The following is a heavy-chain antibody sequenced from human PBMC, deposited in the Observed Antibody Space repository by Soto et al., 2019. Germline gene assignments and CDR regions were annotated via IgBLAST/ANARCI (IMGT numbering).Heavy chain of an antibody. Sequence: GASVKVSCKASGYTSTSYGISWVRQAPGQGLEWMGWISAYNGNTNYAQKLQGRVTMTTDTSTSTAYMELRSLRSDDTAVYYCARDRVAVAGPSGPGYFDYWGQGTLVTVSS. D-gene: IGHD6-19*01. J-gene: IGHJ4*02. CDR3: ARDRVAVAGPSGPGYFDY. CDR1: GYTSTSYG. V-gene: IGHV1-18*01. CDR2: ISAYNGNT.